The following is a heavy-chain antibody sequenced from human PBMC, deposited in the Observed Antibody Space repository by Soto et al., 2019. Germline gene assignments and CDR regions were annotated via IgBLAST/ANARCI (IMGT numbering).Heavy chain of an antibody. Sequence: EVQLVESGGGLVQPGGSLRLSCAASGFTFDDYAMHWVRQAPGKGLEWVSGISWNSGTIGYADSVKGRFTISRDNAKNSLYLQMKSLRAEEKALYYCAKNLGGGFGELEFDYWGQGTLVTVSS. D-gene: IGHD3-10*01. CDR3: AKNLGGGFGELEFDY. CDR2: ISWNSGTI. CDR1: GFTFDDYA. J-gene: IGHJ4*02. V-gene: IGHV3-9*01.